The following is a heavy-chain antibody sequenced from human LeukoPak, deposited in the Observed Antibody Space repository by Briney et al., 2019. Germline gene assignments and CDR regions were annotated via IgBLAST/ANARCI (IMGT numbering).Heavy chain of an antibody. D-gene: IGHD2-2*01. CDR1: GFTFSSYG. V-gene: IGHV3-30*02. J-gene: IGHJ3*02. CDR2: IRYDGSNK. Sequence: PGGSLRLSCAASGFTFSSYGMHWVRQAPGKGLEWVAFIRYDGSNKYYADSVKGRFTISRDNSKNTLYLQMNSLRAEDTAVYYCAKVKYCSSTSCYYAFDIWGQGTMVTVSS. CDR3: AKVKYCSSTSCYYAFDI.